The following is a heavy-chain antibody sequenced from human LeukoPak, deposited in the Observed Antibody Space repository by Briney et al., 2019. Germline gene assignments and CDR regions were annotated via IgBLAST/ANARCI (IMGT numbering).Heavy chain of an antibody. D-gene: IGHD6-19*01. CDR1: GFTFSNHW. J-gene: IGHJ4*02. V-gene: IGHV3-7*01. CDR2: IKEDGSER. Sequence: PGGSLRLSWAASGFTFSNHWMSWVRQTPGKGLEWVAKIKEDGSERYYVDSVKGRFTISRDDANYSVYLQLNTLRVEDTAVYHCVRGSGFLLDYWGQGTLVTVSS. CDR3: VRGSGFLLDY.